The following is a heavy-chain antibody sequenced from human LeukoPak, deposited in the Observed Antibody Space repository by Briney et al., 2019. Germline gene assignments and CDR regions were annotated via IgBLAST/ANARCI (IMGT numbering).Heavy chain of an antibody. J-gene: IGHJ5*02. CDR1: GYSFTSYW. CDR3: ARLRSTAYHPLAFDP. CDR2: IYPGDSDT. D-gene: IGHD2-21*02. Sequence: GEPLKISCKGSGYSFTSYWIAWVRQLPGQGLEWMGIIYPGDSDTRSSPSFRGQVTISADKSISTAYLQWSSLKASDTAMYYCARLRSTAYHPLAFDPWGQGTLVTVSS. V-gene: IGHV5-51*01.